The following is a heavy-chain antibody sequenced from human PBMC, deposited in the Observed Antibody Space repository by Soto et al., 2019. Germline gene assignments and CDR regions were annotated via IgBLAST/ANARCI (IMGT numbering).Heavy chain of an antibody. CDR2: INHSGST. D-gene: IGHD4-17*01. V-gene: IGHV4-34*01. CDR3: ARGRDYGDYGGEFDP. CDR1: GGSFSGYY. J-gene: IGHJ5*02. Sequence: PSETLSLTCAVYGGSFSGYYWSWIRQPPGKGLEWNGEINHSGSTNYTPSLKSRVTISVDTSKNQFSLKLSSVTAADTAVYYCARGRDYGDYGGEFDPWGQGTLVTVSS.